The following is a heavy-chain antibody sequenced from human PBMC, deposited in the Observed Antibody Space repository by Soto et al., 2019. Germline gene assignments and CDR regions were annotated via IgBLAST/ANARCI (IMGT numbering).Heavy chain of an antibody. V-gene: IGHV2-5*02. CDR2: IYWDDDK. J-gene: IGHJ4*02. Sequence: QITLEESGPTRVKPTQTLTLTCTFSGFSLSSNGVGVGWVRQPPGKALERLALIYWDDDKRYSPSLRSRLTTTKDSYKNQVVLTMPNMDPVDTATYYCAHRDGLHGNGNGGYFAFWGQGALVTLSS. CDR1: GFSLSSNGVG. D-gene: IGHD1-1*01. CDR3: AHRDGLHGNGNGGYFAF.